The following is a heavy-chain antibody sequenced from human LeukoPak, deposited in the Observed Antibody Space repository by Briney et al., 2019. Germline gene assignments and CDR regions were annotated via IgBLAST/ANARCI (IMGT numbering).Heavy chain of an antibody. CDR1: GGAFSSYA. D-gene: IGHD2-15*01. CDR2: IIPIFGAP. J-gene: IGHJ5*02. Sequence: SVKVSCRASGGAFSSYAISWVRQAPGQGLEWMGRIIPIFGAPNYAQKFQGRVTITTDESTRTAYMELSSLRSEDTAVYYCAREGSFLGYCSGGRCSNWFDPWGQGTLVTVSS. CDR3: AREGSFLGYCSGGRCSNWFDP. V-gene: IGHV1-69*05.